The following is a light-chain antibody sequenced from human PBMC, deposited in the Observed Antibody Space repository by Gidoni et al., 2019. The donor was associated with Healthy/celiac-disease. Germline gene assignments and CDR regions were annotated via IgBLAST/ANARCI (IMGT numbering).Light chain of an antibody. CDR1: QSISSY. CDR3: QQSYSTPVT. Sequence: DLQMTQSPSSLSASVGDRVTITCRASQSISSYLNWYQQQPGKAPKLLIYAATSLQSGVPSRFSGSGSVTDFTLTISSLQPEDFATYYCQQSYSTPVTCGQGTKVEIK. J-gene: IGKJ1*01. V-gene: IGKV1-39*01. CDR2: AAT.